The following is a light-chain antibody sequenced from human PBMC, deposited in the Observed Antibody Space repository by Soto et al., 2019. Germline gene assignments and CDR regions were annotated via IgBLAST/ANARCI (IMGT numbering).Light chain of an antibody. V-gene: IGKV3-20*01. Sequence: EIVLTQSPGTLSLSPGERATLSCRASQSVSSSYLAWYQQKPGQAPRLLIYGASRRATGIPDRFSGSGSGTDFTLTISRLEPEDFAGYYCQQYGISYTFGQGTKLEIK. CDR3: QQYGISYT. CDR1: QSVSSSY. CDR2: GAS. J-gene: IGKJ2*01.